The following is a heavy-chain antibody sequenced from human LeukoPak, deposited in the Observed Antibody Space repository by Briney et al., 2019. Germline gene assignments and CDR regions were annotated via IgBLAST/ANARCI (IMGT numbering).Heavy chain of an antibody. V-gene: IGHV5-51*01. CDR1: GYSFTSYW. CDR3: ASSTAVTTHYFDF. CDR2: IYPGDSDT. D-gene: IGHD4-17*01. J-gene: IGHJ4*02. Sequence: GESLKISCKGSGYSFTSYWIGWVRQMPGKGLEWMGIIYPGDSDTRYSPSFQGQVTISVDKSISTAYLQWSSLKASDTAMYYCASSTAVTTHYFDFWGQGTLVTVSS.